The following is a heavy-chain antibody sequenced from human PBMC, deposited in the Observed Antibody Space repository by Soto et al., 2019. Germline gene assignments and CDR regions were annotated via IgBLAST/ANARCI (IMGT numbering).Heavy chain of an antibody. Sequence: ASLKVSCKASGYTFTGHYIHWVRQAPEQGPEWMGEIGPESGATRYAQKFQGRVTMTRDMSITTVYMELNNLSLDGTAVYYCGRGRSGQIVVFYWGQGTPVTVSS. J-gene: IGHJ4*02. CDR1: GYTFTGHY. V-gene: IGHV1-2*02. CDR2: IGPESGAT. D-gene: IGHD5-12*01. CDR3: GRGRSGQIVVFY.